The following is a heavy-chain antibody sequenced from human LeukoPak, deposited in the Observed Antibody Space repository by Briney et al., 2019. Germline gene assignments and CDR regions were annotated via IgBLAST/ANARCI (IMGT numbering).Heavy chain of an antibody. Sequence: GGSLRLSCAASGLGFSSYAMSWVRQAPGKGLEWVSGIGESGDNTYYADSVKGRFTISRDTSKSTLYLQLNSLRAEDTAIYYCAKGIHSTGYYPFDYWGQGTLVTVSS. CDR1: GLGFSSYA. CDR2: IGESGDNT. J-gene: IGHJ4*02. V-gene: IGHV3-23*01. CDR3: AKGIHSTGYYPFDY. D-gene: IGHD3-22*01.